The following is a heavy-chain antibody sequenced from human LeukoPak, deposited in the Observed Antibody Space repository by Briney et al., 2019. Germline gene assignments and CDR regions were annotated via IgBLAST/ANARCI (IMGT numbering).Heavy chain of an antibody. CDR1: VGSLSSGSYY. Sequence: SQTLSLTCTVSVGSLSSGSYYWSWIRQPPGKGLEWIGYIYYSGSTNYNPSLKNRVTISVDTSKNQFSLKLSSVTAADTAVYYCARHPRTKNNWFDPWGQGTLVTVSS. J-gene: IGHJ5*02. CDR2: IYYSGST. V-gene: IGHV4-61*01. CDR3: ARHPRTKNNWFDP.